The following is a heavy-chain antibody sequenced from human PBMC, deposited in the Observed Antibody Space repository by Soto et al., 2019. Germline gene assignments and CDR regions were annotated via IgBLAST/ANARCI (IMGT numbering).Heavy chain of an antibody. CDR2: ISAAGDP. Sequence: EVQLVESGGGLVQPGGSLRLSCEASGFTFRNYDMHWVRQGTGKGLEWVSGISAAGDPDYADSVEGRFTISRENAQKSLFLQMNSLRVGDTAVYYCARTDRDFYGLDVWGQGTTVIVSS. CDR1: GFTFRNYD. J-gene: IGHJ6*02. V-gene: IGHV3-13*05. CDR3: ARTDRDFYGLDV.